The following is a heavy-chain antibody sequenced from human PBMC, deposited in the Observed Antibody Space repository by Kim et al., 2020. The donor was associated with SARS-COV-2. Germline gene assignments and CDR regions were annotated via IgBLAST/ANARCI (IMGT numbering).Heavy chain of an antibody. J-gene: IGHJ5*02. V-gene: IGHV4-30-2*01. CDR1: GGSISSGGYS. CDR3: ARGSGDYKNWFDP. D-gene: IGHD4-17*01. CDR2: IYHSGST. Sequence: SETLSLTCAVSGGSISSGGYSWSWIRQPPGKGLEWIGYIYHSGSTYYNPSLKSRVTISVDRSKNQFSLKLSSVTAADTAVYYCARGSGDYKNWFDPWGQGTLVTVSS.